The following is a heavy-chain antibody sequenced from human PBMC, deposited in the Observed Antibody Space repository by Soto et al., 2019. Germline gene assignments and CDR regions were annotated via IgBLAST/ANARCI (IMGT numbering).Heavy chain of an antibody. Sequence: ASVKVSCKASVYTFSIYHMHWVRQAPGQGLEWMGIINPSGGSTSYAQKFQGRVTMTRDTSTSTVYMELSSLRSEDTAVYYCAREGASFDYWGQGTLVTVSS. CDR3: AREGASFDY. D-gene: IGHD1-26*01. CDR2: INPSGGST. J-gene: IGHJ4*02. CDR1: VYTFSIYH. V-gene: IGHV1-46*03.